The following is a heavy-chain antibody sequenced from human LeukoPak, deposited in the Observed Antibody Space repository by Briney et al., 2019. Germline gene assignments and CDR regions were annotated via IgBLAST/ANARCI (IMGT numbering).Heavy chain of an antibody. V-gene: IGHV3-7*01. CDR3: ARDQGSWNYGDY. CDR2: IKQDGSEK. J-gene: IGHJ4*02. Sequence: GGSLRFSCAASGFTFSNYWMSWVRQAPGKGLEWVANIKQDGSEKYYVDSVKGRFTISRDNAKNSLYLQMNSLRAEDTAVYYCARDQGSWNYGDYWGQGTLVTVSS. D-gene: IGHD1-7*01. CDR1: GFTFSNYW.